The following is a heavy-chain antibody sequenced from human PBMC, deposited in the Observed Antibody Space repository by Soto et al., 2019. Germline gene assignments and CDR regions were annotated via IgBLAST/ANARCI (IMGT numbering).Heavy chain of an antibody. V-gene: IGHV3-30-3*01. Sequence: QVQLVESGGGVDQPGRSLRLSCAASGFSFSKYAMHWVRQAPAKGLEWVAVITYDGSDKFYADSVKGRFTISRDNSKNTLYLQMNSLRAEDTAVYYCAAHGSGTSFYFDYWGQGTLVTVSS. D-gene: IGHD3-10*01. CDR1: GFSFSKYA. CDR3: AAHGSGTSFYFDY. J-gene: IGHJ4*02. CDR2: ITYDGSDK.